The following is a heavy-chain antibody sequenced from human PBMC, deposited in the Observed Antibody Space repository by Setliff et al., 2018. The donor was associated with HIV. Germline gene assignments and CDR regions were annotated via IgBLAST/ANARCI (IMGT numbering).Heavy chain of an antibody. Sequence: ASVKVSCKASGYTFTGYYMHWVRQAPGQGLEWMGWINPNSGGTNYAQKFQGRVTLTWDTSISTAYLELNHLKSDDTAVYYCARARTDYYDRRRRSHYYIDVWARGATVTVSS. J-gene: IGHJ6*03. CDR1: GYTFTGYY. CDR2: INPNSGGT. D-gene: IGHD3-22*01. V-gene: IGHV1-2*02. CDR3: ARARTDYYDRRRRSHYYIDV.